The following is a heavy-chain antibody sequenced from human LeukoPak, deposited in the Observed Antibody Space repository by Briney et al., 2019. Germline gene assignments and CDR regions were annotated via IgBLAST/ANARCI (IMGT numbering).Heavy chain of an antibody. CDR2: IRAYNGNT. D-gene: IGHD1-1*01. V-gene: IGHV1-18*04. J-gene: IGHJ6*04. Sequence: ASVKVSCKASSYTFTSYGISWVRQAPGQGLEWMGWIRAYNGNTNYAQKLQGRVTMTTDTSTSTAYMELRSLRSDDTAVYYCARDPSEYNWNGGDYYGMDVWGKGTTVTVSS. CDR1: SYTFTSYG. CDR3: ARDPSEYNWNGGDYYGMDV.